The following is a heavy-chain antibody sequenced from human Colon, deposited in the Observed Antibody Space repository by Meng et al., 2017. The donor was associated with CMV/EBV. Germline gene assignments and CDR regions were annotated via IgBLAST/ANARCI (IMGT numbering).Heavy chain of an antibody. CDR1: GFTFSSHW. J-gene: IGHJ4*02. CDR3: ARAVYFPLYHFNS. D-gene: IGHD2-2*01. CDR2: IKQDGSET. V-gene: IGHV3-7*01. Sequence: GGSLRLSCAASGFTFSSHWMSWVRRAPGKGLEWVASIKQDGSETSYVDSVEGRFTISRDNAKNSLYLQMNSLRAEDTAVYYCARAVYFPLYHFNSWGQGTLVTVSS.